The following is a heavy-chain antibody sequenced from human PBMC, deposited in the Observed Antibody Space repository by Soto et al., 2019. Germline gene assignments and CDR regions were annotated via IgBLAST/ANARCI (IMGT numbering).Heavy chain of an antibody. CDR2: IYHSGST. Sequence: PSETLSLTCAVSGGSIGSGGYSWSWIRQPPGKGLEWIGYIYHSGSTYYNPSLKSRVTISVDRSKNQFSLKLSSVTAADTAVYYCARENNVLPGGYFDYWGQGTLVTVSS. CDR1: GGSIGSGGYS. V-gene: IGHV4-30-2*01. J-gene: IGHJ4*02. CDR3: ARENNVLPGGYFDY. D-gene: IGHD3-10*01.